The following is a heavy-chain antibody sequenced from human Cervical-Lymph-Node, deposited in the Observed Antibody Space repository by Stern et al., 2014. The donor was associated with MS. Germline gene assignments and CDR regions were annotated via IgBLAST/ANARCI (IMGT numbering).Heavy chain of an antibody. CDR3: ASGYSYGYGAFDI. CDR1: GGSISSYY. D-gene: IGHD5-18*01. J-gene: IGHJ3*02. V-gene: IGHV4-59*01. Sequence: QLQLQESGPGLVKPSETLSLTCTVSGGSISSYYWSWIRQPTGKGLEWIGYIYYSGSTNYNPSLKSRVTISVDTSKNQFSLKLSSVTAADTAVYYCASGYSYGYGAFDIWGQGTMVTVSS. CDR2: IYYSGST.